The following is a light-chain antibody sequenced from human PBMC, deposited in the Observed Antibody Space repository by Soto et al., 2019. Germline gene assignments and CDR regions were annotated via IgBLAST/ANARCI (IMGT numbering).Light chain of an antibody. CDR2: AAS. V-gene: IGKV1-12*01. Sequence: DIQMTQSPSSVSASVGDRVTITCRASQCISSWLDWYQQKPGKAPRRLIYAASSLQSGVPSRFSGSGSGTDFALTIRSMQPEDFATYYCQQANSFLLTFGGGTKVEVK. J-gene: IGKJ4*01. CDR1: QCISSW. CDR3: QQANSFLLT.